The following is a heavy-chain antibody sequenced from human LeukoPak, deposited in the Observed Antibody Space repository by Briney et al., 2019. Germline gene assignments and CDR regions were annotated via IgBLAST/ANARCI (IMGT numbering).Heavy chain of an antibody. Sequence: ASVKVSCKASGYTFTSYGINWVRQATGQGLEWMGWMNPNSGNTGYAQKFQGRVTMTRNTSISTAYMELSSLRSEDTAVYYCARGHITMVRGVRIRNWFDPWGQGTLVTVSS. CDR1: GYTFTSYG. CDR2: MNPNSGNT. J-gene: IGHJ5*02. D-gene: IGHD3-10*01. CDR3: ARGHITMVRGVRIRNWFDP. V-gene: IGHV1-8*01.